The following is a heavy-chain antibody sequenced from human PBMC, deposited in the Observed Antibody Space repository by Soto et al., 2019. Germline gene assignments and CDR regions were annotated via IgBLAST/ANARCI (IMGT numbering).Heavy chain of an antibody. D-gene: IGHD2-8*01. J-gene: IGHJ4*02. CDR1: GGSISSHDYY. Sequence: QVQLQESGPGVVNPSQTLSLTCTASGGSISSHDYYWSWIRQHPGKGLEWIGYIHNTGISYYNPSLRSRVAISVDTSKNQVSLELRSVTAADTAVYYCAGKPNALVYFDYWGQGILVIVSS. V-gene: IGHV4-31*03. CDR3: AGKPNALVYFDY. CDR2: IHNTGIS.